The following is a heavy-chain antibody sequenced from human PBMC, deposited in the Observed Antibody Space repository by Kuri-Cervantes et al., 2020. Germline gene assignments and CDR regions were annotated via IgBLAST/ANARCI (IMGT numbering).Heavy chain of an antibody. CDR3: ARAWSSGWQKDAFDI. J-gene: IGHJ3*02. Sequence: GSLRLSCTVSGGSVSSGSYYWSWIRQPPGKGLEWIGYIYYSGSTNYNPSLKSRVTISVDTSKNQFSLKLSSVTAADTAVYYCARAWSSGWQKDAFDIWGQGTMVTVSS. CDR1: GGSVSSGSYY. CDR2: IYYSGST. V-gene: IGHV4-61*01. D-gene: IGHD6-19*01.